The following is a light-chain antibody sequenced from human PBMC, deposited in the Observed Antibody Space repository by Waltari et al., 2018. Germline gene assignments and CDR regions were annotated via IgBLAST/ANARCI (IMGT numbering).Light chain of an antibody. V-gene: IGLV3-1*01. Sequence: SSALTQPPSVSVSPGQTASITCSGDQLGHQYASWYQQKPGQSPLLVIYEDNKRPSGIPGRFSGSSSGNTATLTISGTQAMDEADYYCQAWDSSPYVFGTGTKVTVL. CDR2: EDN. CDR3: QAWDSSPYV. J-gene: IGLJ1*01. CDR1: QLGHQY.